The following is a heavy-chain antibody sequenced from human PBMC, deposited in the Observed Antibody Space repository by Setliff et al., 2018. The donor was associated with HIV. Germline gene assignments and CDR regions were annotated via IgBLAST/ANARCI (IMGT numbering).Heavy chain of an antibody. CDR1: GFSISSRYY. Sequence: ETLSLTCDVSGFSISSRYYWGWIRQSPGKGLEWVSSISSSSSYIYYADSVKGRFTISRDNAKNSLYLQMNSLRAEDTAVYYCARATAAWDDAFDIWGQGTMVTVSS. CDR2: ISSSSSYI. CDR3: ARATAAWDDAFDI. J-gene: IGHJ3*02. D-gene: IGHD6-13*01. V-gene: IGHV3-21*01.